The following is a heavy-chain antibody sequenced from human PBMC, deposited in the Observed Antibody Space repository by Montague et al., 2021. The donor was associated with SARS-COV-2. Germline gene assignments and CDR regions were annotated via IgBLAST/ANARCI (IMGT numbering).Heavy chain of an antibody. D-gene: IGHD3-10*01. V-gene: IGHV4-34*01. CDR1: GGSFSGHH. Sequence: SETLSLTCAVYGGSFSGHHWNWIRQPPGKGLEWIGEINHGGITNYNPSLKSRLTISADTSKNQFPLKLTSVAAADTAVYYCARLRDGVVPSPILGVGPYYSYYFIDVWGKGTTVTVSS. CDR3: ARLRDGVVPSPILGVGPYYSYYFIDV. CDR2: INHGGIT. J-gene: IGHJ6*03.